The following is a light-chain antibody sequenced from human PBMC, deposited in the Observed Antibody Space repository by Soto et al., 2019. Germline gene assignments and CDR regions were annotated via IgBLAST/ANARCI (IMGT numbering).Light chain of an antibody. CDR1: QSLINNY. J-gene: IGKJ1*01. CDR2: VAS. CDR3: HQYAGSPRT. Sequence: EIVLTQSPDTLSLSPGERATLSCRASQSLINNYLAWYQQRPGQAPRLLFYVASNGATGVPDRFSGSGSGTDFTLTISRLEPEDFAGYYCHQYAGSPRTFGQGTKVEIK. V-gene: IGKV3-20*01.